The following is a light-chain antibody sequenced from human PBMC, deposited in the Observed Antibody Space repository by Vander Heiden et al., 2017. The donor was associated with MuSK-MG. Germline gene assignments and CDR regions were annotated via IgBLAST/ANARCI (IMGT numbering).Light chain of an antibody. J-gene: IGKJ2*02. CDR3: QQSYSTPRGT. Sequence: DIQMTQSPSALSASVGDRVTITCRASQSISSYLNWYQQKPGKAPKLLIYAASSLQSGVPSRFSGSGSGTDFTLTISSRQPEDFATYYCQQSYSTPRGTFGQGTKLEIK. CDR1: QSISSY. CDR2: AAS. V-gene: IGKV1-39*01.